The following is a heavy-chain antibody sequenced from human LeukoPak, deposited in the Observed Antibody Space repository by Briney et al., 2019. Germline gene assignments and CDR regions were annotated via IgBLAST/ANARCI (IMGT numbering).Heavy chain of an antibody. V-gene: IGHV4-31*03. Sequence: SQTLSLTCTVSTGSISTVGYYCSWIRQHPGNGLEWIGYIYYRGSTYYNPSLKRRVTISVDTSKNQFSLKLSSVTAADTDVYYCARDYGARIAVAGNYYYGMDVWGQGTTVTVSS. D-gene: IGHD6-19*01. J-gene: IGHJ6*02. CDR1: TGSISTVGYY. CDR2: IYYRGST. CDR3: ARDYGARIAVAGNYYYGMDV.